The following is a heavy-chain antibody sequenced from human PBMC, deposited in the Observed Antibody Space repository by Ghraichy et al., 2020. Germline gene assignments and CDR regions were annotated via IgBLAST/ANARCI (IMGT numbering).Heavy chain of an antibody. D-gene: IGHD2-2*01. Sequence: GGSLRLSCAASGFTFSSYAMSWVRQAPGKGLEWVSAISGSGGGTYYADSVKGRFTISRDNSKNTLYLQKNSLRAEDTAVYYCAKDRGDCSSTSCRIFFDYWGQGTLVTVSS. CDR3: AKDRGDCSSTSCRIFFDY. CDR2: ISGSGGGT. J-gene: IGHJ4*02. CDR1: GFTFSSYA. V-gene: IGHV3-23*01.